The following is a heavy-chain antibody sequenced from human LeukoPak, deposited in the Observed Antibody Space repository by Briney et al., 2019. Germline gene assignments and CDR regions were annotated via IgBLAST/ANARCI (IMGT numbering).Heavy chain of an antibody. Sequence: PGGSLRLSCATPGFTLSSYSTNWVRQAPGKGLEWVSYISSGSTTIYHADSVKGRFTISRDNAKNSLYLQMNSLRAEHTAVYYCARDVEQWLVRVYYFDYWGQGTLVTVSS. D-gene: IGHD6-19*01. CDR2: ISSGSTTI. CDR1: GFTLSSYS. CDR3: ARDVEQWLVRVYYFDY. V-gene: IGHV3-48*01. J-gene: IGHJ4*02.